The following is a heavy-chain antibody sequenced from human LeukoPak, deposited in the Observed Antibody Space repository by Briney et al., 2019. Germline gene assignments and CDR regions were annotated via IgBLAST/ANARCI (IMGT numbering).Heavy chain of an antibody. CDR3: ARLSGTHYEAIDY. Sequence: GSLRLSCAASGFTVSSNYMSWVRQPPGKGLEWIGSIYYNGGAYYNPSLKSRLTISVDTSKNQFSLKLSSVTAADMAVYYCARLSGTHYEAIDYWGQGTLVTVSS. D-gene: IGHD1-14*01. J-gene: IGHJ4*02. V-gene: IGHV4-39*01. CDR1: GFTVSSNY. CDR2: IYYNGGA.